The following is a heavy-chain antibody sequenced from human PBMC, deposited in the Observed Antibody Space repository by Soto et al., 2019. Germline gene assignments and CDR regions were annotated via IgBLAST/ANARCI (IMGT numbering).Heavy chain of an antibody. D-gene: IGHD3-3*01. J-gene: IGHJ4*02. CDR1: NGSRGSRSHY. CDR3: AKADGFGVVTTFLEY. Sequence: PLSVTCSVSNGSRGSRSHYRYNISQSPGKHLEWIGSSYYRGSTHYNPSLKTRVTISVDTSKNQVSLKVYSVTAADTAVYYCAKADGFGVVTTFLEYWGQGILVTVSS. CDR2: SYYRGST. V-gene: IGHV4-39*01.